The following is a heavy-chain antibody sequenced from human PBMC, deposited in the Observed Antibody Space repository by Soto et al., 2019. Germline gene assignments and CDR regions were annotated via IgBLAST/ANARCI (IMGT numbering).Heavy chain of an antibody. J-gene: IGHJ2*01. CDR3: ARVRDSSGYYYGKDWYFDL. CDR1: GYSISSGYY. D-gene: IGHD3-22*01. Sequence: SETLSLTCAVSGYSISSGYYWGWIRQPPGKGLEWIGSIYHSGSTYYNPSLKSRVTISVDTSKNQFSLKLSSVTAADTAVYYCARVRDSSGYYYGKDWYFDLWGRGTLVTVSS. CDR2: IYHSGST. V-gene: IGHV4-38-2*01.